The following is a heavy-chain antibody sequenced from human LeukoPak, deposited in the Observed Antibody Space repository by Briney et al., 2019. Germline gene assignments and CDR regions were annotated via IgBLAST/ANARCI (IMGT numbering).Heavy chain of an antibody. Sequence: GGSLRLSCAASGFTLSSYRMDWVRQAPGEGLEWVSFISSSSSYIDYADSVKGRFTISRDNAKNSLYLQMNSLRAEDTAVYYCVRDSYSNYFDYWGQGTLVTVSS. CDR3: VRDSYSNYFDY. J-gene: IGHJ4*02. CDR2: ISSSSSYI. V-gene: IGHV3-21*01. CDR1: GFTLSSYR. D-gene: IGHD4-11*01.